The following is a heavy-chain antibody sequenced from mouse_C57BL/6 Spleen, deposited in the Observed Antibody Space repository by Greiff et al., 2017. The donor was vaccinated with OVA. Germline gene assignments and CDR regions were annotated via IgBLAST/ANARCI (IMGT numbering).Heavy chain of an antibody. CDR3: ARKIGYVSSYGFAY. CDR1: GYTFTSYW. Sequence: QVQLKQPGAELVKPGASVKLSCKASGYTFTSYWMHWVQQRPGQGLEWIGMIHPNSGSTKYTEKFKSKAKLTVDQDSSTAYMQLSSLTSEDSAVYYCARKIGYVSSYGFAYWGQGTLVTVSA. J-gene: IGHJ3*01. V-gene: IGHV1-64*01. D-gene: IGHD1-1*01. CDR2: IHPNSGST.